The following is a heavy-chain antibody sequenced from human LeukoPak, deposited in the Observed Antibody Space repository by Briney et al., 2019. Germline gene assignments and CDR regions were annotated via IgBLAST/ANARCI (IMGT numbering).Heavy chain of an antibody. Sequence: GESLKISCKGSGYRFTNYWIAWVRQMPGKGLEWMGILYPGDSDTRYSPSFQGQVTISADKSISTAYLQWSSLKASDTAMYYCARRPTGTNSGWYYFDYWGQGTLVTVSS. CDR1: GYRFTNYW. CDR3: ARRPTGTNSGWYYFDY. CDR2: LYPGDSDT. V-gene: IGHV5-51*01. J-gene: IGHJ4*02. D-gene: IGHD6-19*01.